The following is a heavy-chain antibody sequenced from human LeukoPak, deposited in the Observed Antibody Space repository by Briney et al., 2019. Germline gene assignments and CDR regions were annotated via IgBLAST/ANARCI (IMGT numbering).Heavy chain of an antibody. CDR2: IYHSGTT. CDR3: ASGYSGYDLVGRAFDI. CDR1: GGSISSGDYS. J-gene: IGHJ3*02. D-gene: IGHD5-12*01. V-gene: IGHV4-30-2*01. Sequence: SQTLSLTCTVSGGSISSGDYSWSWIRQPPGTGPEWIGYIYHSGTTYYNPSLKSRVTISVDRSKNQFSLKLSSVTAADTAVYYCASGYSGYDLVGRAFDIWGQGTMVTVSS.